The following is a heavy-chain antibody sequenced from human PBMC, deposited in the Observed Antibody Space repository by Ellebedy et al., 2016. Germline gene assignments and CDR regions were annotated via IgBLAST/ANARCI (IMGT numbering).Heavy chain of an antibody. CDR3: ARCRSGVWYDWFDP. CDR2: ISGSGDII. CDR1: GFTFSSYG. Sequence: GGSLRLSXAASGFTFSSYGMHWVRQAPGKGLEWVSGISGSGDIIDYADSVKGRFTISRDNSKNTLFLQMNSLRVEDTAVYYCARCRSGVWYDWFDPWGQGTLVTVSS. J-gene: IGHJ5*02. D-gene: IGHD6-13*01. V-gene: IGHV3-23*01.